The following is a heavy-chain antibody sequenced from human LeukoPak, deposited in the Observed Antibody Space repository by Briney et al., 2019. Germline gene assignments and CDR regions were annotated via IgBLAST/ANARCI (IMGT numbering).Heavy chain of an antibody. Sequence: SETLSLTCTVSGGSISSYYWSWIRQPPGKGXXXXXYIYYSGSTNYNPSLKSRVTISVDTSKNQFSLKLSSVTAADTAVYYCARGGRYFDWLFDFDYWGQGTLVTVSS. V-gene: IGHV4-59*01. CDR2: IYYSGST. CDR1: GGSISSYY. D-gene: IGHD3-9*01. CDR3: ARGGRYFDWLFDFDY. J-gene: IGHJ4*02.